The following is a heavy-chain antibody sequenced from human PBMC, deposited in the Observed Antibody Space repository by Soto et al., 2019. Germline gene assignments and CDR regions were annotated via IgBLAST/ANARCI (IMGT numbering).Heavy chain of an antibody. D-gene: IGHD6-19*01. J-gene: IGHJ4*02. Sequence: GGSLRLSCTPSGFTFGDSAVSWFRQAPGKGLEWVGFIRSKAYGATTEYAASVRGRFTISRDDSKSIAYLQMDSLKTEDTAVYSCSRGKERQWLGGYFDYWGQGTLVTVSS. CDR1: GFTFGDSA. V-gene: IGHV3-49*03. CDR2: IRSKAYGATT. CDR3: SRGKERQWLGGYFDY.